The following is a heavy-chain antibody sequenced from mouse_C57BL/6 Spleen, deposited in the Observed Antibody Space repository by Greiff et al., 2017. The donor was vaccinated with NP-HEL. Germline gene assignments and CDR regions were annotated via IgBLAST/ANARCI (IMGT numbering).Heavy chain of an antibody. CDR2: ISSGGDYI. CDR3: TREGGIYYGNSRAMDY. Sequence: DVMLVESGEGLVKPGGSLKLSCAASGFTFSSYAMSWVRQTPEKRLEWVAYISSGGDYIYYADTVKGRFTISRDNARNTLYLQMSSLKSEDTAMYYCTREGGIYYGNSRAMDYWGQGTSVTVSS. CDR1: GFTFSSYA. J-gene: IGHJ4*01. D-gene: IGHD2-1*01. V-gene: IGHV5-9-1*02.